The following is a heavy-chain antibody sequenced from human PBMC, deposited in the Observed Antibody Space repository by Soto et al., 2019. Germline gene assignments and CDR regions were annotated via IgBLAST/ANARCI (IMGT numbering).Heavy chain of an antibody. CDR2: ILSDGRTT. CDR3: AKSASNRYYGQFDL. D-gene: IGHD3-10*01. V-gene: IGHV3-23*01. Sequence: EVQLLESGGGLVKSGGSLRLSCAASGFNFNIYAMSWVRQAPGKGLEWVSGILSDGRTTLDADSVKGRFTVSRDNLRNTLYLQMNNLRAADTAVYYCAKSASNRYYGQFDLWGLGTVVTVS. CDR1: GFNFNIYA. J-gene: IGHJ5*02.